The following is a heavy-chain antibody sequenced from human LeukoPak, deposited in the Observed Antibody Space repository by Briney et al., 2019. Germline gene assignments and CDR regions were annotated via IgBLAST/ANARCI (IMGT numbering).Heavy chain of an antibody. Sequence: PGGSLRLSCVASGFTFSSYGMHWVRQAPGKGLEWVAVILYDGSNKYNADSVKGRFTISRDNAKDSVYLQMNSLRAEDTAVYYCTRGLGEHGGVSDRWGQGTLVIVS. J-gene: IGHJ5*02. CDR3: TRGLGEHGGVSDR. CDR2: ILYDGSNK. V-gene: IGHV3-30*03. CDR1: GFTFSSYG. D-gene: IGHD3-16*01.